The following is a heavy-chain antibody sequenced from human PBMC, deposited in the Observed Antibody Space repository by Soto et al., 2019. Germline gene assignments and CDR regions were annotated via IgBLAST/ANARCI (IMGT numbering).Heavy chain of an antibody. J-gene: IGHJ4*02. CDR2: ISYDGSNK. Sequence: QVQLVESGGGVVQPGRSLRLSCAASGFTFSSYGMHWVRQAPGKGLEWVAVISYDGSNKYYADSVKGRFTISRDNSKNTLYLQMNSLRAEDTAVYYCAKDTVAGLDYWGQGTLLTVSS. CDR3: AKDTVAGLDY. CDR1: GFTFSSYG. D-gene: IGHD6-19*01. V-gene: IGHV3-30*18.